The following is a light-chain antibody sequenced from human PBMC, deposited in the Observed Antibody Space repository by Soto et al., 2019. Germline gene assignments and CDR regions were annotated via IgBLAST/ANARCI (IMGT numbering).Light chain of an antibody. CDR1: QTVGSN. CDR3: QQYTNWPIT. V-gene: IGKV3-15*01. CDR2: GAS. J-gene: IGKJ5*01. Sequence: EIVLTQSPATLSVSPGERASLSCRASQTVGSNLAWYQQKPGQTPRLLIYGASTRAAGIAARFSGSGSGTDFTLTISSLQSEDFAVYYCQQYTNWPITFVQGTRLQIK.